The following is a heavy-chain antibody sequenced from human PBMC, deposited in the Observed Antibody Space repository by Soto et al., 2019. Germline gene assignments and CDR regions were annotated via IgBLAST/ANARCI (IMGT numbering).Heavy chain of an antibody. CDR1: GYTFTSYD. CDR3: ASSRGFGSESYYPFDY. J-gene: IGHJ4*02. D-gene: IGHD3-10*01. Sequence: QVQLVQSGAEVKKPGASVKVSCKASGYTFTSYDINWVRQATGQGLEWMGWMNPNSGNTGYAQKFQGRVTMTRNTSISTAYMELRSLRSEDTAVYYCASSRGFGSESYYPFDYWGQGTLVTVSS. CDR2: MNPNSGNT. V-gene: IGHV1-8*01.